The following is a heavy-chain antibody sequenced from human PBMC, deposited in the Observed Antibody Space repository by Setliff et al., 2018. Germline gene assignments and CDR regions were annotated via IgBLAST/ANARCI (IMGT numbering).Heavy chain of an antibody. CDR3: TRDWGGWYDY. Sequence: GGSLRLSCAASGFTFPTYWMTWVRQAPGKGLEWVTFTRLDGNSKYYATPVKGRFTISRDDSKKTLYLQMNNLKSEDTGVYYCTRDWGGWYDYWGQGTLVTVSS. CDR2: TRLDGNSK. V-gene: IGHV3-15*01. J-gene: IGHJ4*02. D-gene: IGHD6-19*01. CDR1: GFTFPTYW.